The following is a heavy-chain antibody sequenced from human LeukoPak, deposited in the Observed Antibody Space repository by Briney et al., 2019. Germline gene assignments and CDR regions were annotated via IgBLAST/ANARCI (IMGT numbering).Heavy chain of an antibody. CDR2: IYYSGST. V-gene: IGHV4-59*01. CDR3: ARGGWSHDS. CDR1: GGSMSNNY. Sequence: SETLSLTCTVSGGSMSNNYWSWIRQPPGRGLEWIGYIYYSGSTNYNPSLKSRVTMSVGTSKNQFSLKLNSVTAADTAVYYCARGGWSHDSWGQGTLVTVSS. D-gene: IGHD6-19*01. J-gene: IGHJ5*02.